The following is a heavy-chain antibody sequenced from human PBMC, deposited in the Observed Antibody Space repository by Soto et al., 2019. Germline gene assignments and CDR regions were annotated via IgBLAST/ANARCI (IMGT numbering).Heavy chain of an antibody. CDR1: GFSLSTSGVG. Sequence: SGPTLVNPPQTLTLTCTFSGFSLSTSGVGVGWIRQPPGKALEWLALIYWDDDKRYSPSLKSRLTITKDTSKNQVVLTMTNMDPVDTATYYCAHSQALDYHNYYYYMDVWGKGTTVTVSS. D-gene: IGHD4-17*01. V-gene: IGHV2-5*02. J-gene: IGHJ6*03. CDR2: IYWDDDK. CDR3: AHSQALDYHNYYYYMDV.